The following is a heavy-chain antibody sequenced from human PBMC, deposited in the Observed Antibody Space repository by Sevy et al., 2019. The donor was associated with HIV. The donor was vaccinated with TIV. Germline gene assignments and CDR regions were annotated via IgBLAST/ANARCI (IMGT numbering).Heavy chain of an antibody. J-gene: IGHJ4*02. CDR2: ISYDGSNK. V-gene: IGHV3-30-3*01. CDR1: GFTFSSYA. Sequence: GGCLRLSCAASGFTFSSYAMHWVRQAPGKGLEWVAVISYDGSNKYYADSVKGRFTISRDNSKNTLYLQMNSLRAVDTAVYYCARDPYHYNSSGYFLDWGQGTRVAVSS. CDR3: ARDPYHYNSSGYFLD. D-gene: IGHD3-22*01.